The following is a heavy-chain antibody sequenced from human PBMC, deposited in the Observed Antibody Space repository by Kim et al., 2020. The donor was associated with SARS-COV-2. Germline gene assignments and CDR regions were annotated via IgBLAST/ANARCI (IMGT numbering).Heavy chain of an antibody. CDR3: ARGPVQNYGDYAWFDP. CDR2: INHSGST. J-gene: IGHJ5*02. V-gene: IGHV4-34*01. D-gene: IGHD4-17*01. Sequence: SETLSLTCAVYGGSFSGYYWSWIRQPPGKGLEWIGEINHSGSTNYNPSLKSRVTISVDTSKNQFSLKLSSVTAADTAVYYCARGPVQNYGDYAWFDPWGQGTLVTVSS. CDR1: GGSFSGYY.